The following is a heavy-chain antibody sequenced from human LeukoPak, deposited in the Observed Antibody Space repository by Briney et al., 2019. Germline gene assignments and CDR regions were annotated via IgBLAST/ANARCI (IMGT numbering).Heavy chain of an antibody. CDR1: GFTFSNYN. CDR3: ARDFLEDVY. D-gene: IGHD3-3*01. CDR2: ISSSSTTI. Sequence: PGGSLRLSCGASGFTFSNYNMNWVRQAPGKGLEWVSYISSSSTTIHYADSVRGRFTISRDNARNSLYLQMNSLRAEDTAVYYCARDFLEDVYWGQGTLVTVSS. V-gene: IGHV3-48*01. J-gene: IGHJ4*02.